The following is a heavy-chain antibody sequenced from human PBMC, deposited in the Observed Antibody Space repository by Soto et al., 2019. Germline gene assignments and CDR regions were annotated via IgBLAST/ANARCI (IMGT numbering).Heavy chain of an antibody. CDR3: ARLNGYCVSTDCHGYYGMDV. CDR2: IYSSETT. CDR1: GGSVSSNSYF. Sequence: QLQLQESGPGLLKPSETLSLTCTVSGGSVSSNSYFWGWIRQSPGKGLELIGTIYSSETTYYNPSLLSRATISLDTSKDECPLRLSSVTAADTAVYYCARLNGYCVSTDCHGYYGMDVWGQGTTVTVSS. V-gene: IGHV4-39*01. D-gene: IGHD2-2*03. J-gene: IGHJ6*02.